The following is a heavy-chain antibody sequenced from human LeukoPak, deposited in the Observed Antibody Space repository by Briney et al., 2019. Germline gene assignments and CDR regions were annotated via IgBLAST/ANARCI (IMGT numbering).Heavy chain of an antibody. CDR3: ARGIAVAGTPYYDMDV. Sequence: SQTLSLTCAVSGGSISSGGYSWSWIRQPPGKGLEWIGYIYHSGSTYYNPSLKSRVTISVDRSKNQFSLKLSSVTAADTAVYYCARGIAVAGTPYYDMDVWGQGTTVTVSS. V-gene: IGHV4-30-2*01. J-gene: IGHJ6*02. D-gene: IGHD6-19*01. CDR1: GGSISSGGYS. CDR2: IYHSGST.